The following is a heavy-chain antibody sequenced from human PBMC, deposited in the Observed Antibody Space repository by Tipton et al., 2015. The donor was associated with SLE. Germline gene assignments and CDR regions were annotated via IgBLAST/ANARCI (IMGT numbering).Heavy chain of an antibody. Sequence: YADSVKDRFVISRDTSKNTLYPQMNSLRAEDTAVYYCAREYYFGLDVWGHGTTVTVSS. CDR3: AREYYFGLDV. V-gene: IGHV3-66*01. J-gene: IGHJ6*02. D-gene: IGHD3-16*01.